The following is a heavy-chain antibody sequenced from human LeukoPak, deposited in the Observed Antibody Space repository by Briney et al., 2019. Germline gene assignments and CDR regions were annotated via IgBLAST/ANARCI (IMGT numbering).Heavy chain of an antibody. Sequence: SETLSLTCAVSGGSISSGGYSWSWSRQPPGKGLEWIGYIYYSGSTYYNPSLKSRVTISVDTSKNQFSLKLSSVTAADTAVYYCARGATLHMDVWGKGTTVTVSS. V-gene: IGHV4-30-4*07. J-gene: IGHJ6*03. CDR2: IYYSGST. CDR1: GGSISSGGYS. CDR3: ARGATLHMDV. D-gene: IGHD3-10*01.